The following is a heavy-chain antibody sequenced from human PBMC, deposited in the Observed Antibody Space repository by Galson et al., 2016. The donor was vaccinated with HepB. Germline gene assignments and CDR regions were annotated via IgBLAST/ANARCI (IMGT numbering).Heavy chain of an antibody. D-gene: IGHD5-12*01. Sequence: SVKGRFTISRDNSKDTLYLEMGSLRAEDTAVYYCARDHVGREYGGYDERGSEYWGQGTLVTVSS. J-gene: IGHJ4*02. CDR3: ARDHVGREYGGYDERGSEY. V-gene: IGHV3-30*15.